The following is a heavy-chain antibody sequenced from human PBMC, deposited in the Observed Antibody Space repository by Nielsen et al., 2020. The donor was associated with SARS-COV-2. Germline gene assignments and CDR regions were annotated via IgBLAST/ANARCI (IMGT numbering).Heavy chain of an antibody. CDR2: INTNTGNP. V-gene: IGHV7-4-1*02. CDR3: ATAGGYFDWLFTHHYYYYGMDV. CDR1: GYTFTSYA. J-gene: IGHJ6*02. D-gene: IGHD3-9*01. Sequence: ASVKVSCKASGYTFTSYAMNWVRQAPGQGLEWMGWINTNTGNPTYAQGFTGRFVFSLDTSVSTAYLQISSLKAEDTAVYYCATAGGYFDWLFTHHYYYYGMDVWGQGTTVTVSS.